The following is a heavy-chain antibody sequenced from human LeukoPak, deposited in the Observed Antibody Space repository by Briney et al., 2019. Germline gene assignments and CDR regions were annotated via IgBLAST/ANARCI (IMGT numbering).Heavy chain of an antibody. CDR3: AKDHMVRGVSMYNWFDP. V-gene: IGHV3-23*01. J-gene: IGHJ5*02. CDR2: ISGSGGST. CDR1: GFTFSSYA. Sequence: GGSLTLSRAASGFTFSSYAMSWVRQAPGKGLEWVSAISGSGGSTYYADSVKGRFTISRDNSKNTLYLQMNSLRAEDTAVYYCAKDHMVRGVSMYNWFDPWGQGTLVTVSS. D-gene: IGHD3-10*01.